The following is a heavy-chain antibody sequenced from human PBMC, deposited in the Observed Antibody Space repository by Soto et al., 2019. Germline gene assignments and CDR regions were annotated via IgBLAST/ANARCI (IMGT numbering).Heavy chain of an antibody. CDR2: ISSSSSYI. Sequence: ESGGGLVKPGGSLRLSCAASGFTFSSYSMNWVRQAPGKGLEWVSSISSSSSYIYYADSVKGRFTISRDNAKNSLYLQMNSLRAEDTAEYYCARDGSGSYEVDYWGQGTLVTVSS. CDR1: GFTFSSYS. CDR3: ARDGSGSYEVDY. D-gene: IGHD3-10*01. V-gene: IGHV3-21*01. J-gene: IGHJ4*02.